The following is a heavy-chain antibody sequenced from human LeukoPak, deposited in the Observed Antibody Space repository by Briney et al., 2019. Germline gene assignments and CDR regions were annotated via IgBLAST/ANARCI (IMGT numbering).Heavy chain of an antibody. V-gene: IGHV3-53*01. CDR3: ARAWAPAGLYFDY. J-gene: IGHJ4*02. D-gene: IGHD6-13*01. Sequence: GASLQISCAASGFTVSSNHMTWVRQAPGKGLEWVSVIYSGGSTYYADSVKGRFIISRDNSRNTLYLQMNNLRAEDTAVYYCARAWAPAGLYFDYWGQGTLVTVSS. CDR2: IYSGGST. CDR1: GFTVSSNH.